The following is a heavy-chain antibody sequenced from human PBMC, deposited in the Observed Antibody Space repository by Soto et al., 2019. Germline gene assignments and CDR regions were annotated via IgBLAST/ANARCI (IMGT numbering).Heavy chain of an antibody. V-gene: IGHV3-23*01. Sequence: EVQLLESGGGFVQPGWSLRLSCESSGFTFRNFAMSWVRQAPGQGLEWVSSILGSGDSTYYADSVKGRFSISRDNSKNTLYLQMNSLRAEDTAIYSCAKDNPVGATPGWFDSWGQGTLVIVSS. CDR1: GFTFRNFA. D-gene: IGHD1-26*01. CDR2: ILGSGDST. CDR3: AKDNPVGATPGWFDS. J-gene: IGHJ5*01.